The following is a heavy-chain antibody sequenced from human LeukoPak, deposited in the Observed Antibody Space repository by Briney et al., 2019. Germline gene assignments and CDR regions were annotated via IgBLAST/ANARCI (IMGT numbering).Heavy chain of an antibody. V-gene: IGHV5-51*01. CDR1: GSSFTTYW. Sequence: GESLKISCKGSGSSFTTYWIGWVRQMPGKGPEWMGIIYPGDSDTRYSPSFQGQVTISADKSFSTAYLQWTSLKASDSGMYYCARVAKTGYSSSSDYFDYWGQGTLVTVSS. CDR2: IYPGDSDT. J-gene: IGHJ4*02. D-gene: IGHD6-6*01. CDR3: ARVAKTGYSSSSDYFDY.